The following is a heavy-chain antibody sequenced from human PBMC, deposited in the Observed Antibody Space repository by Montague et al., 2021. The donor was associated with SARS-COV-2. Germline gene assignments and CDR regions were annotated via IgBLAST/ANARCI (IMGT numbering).Heavy chain of an antibody. CDR2: ISSSGSTI. D-gene: IGHD3-9*01. CDR3: ARVEGRTDYYDILTGYSRNFDY. V-gene: IGHV3-48*03. Sequence: SLRLSCAASEFTFSSYEMNWVRQAPGKGLEWVSYISSSGSTIYYADSVKGRFTISRDNAKNSLYLQMNSLRAEDTAVYYCARVEGRTDYYDILTGYSRNFDYWGQGTLVTVSS. CDR1: EFTFSSYE. J-gene: IGHJ4*02.